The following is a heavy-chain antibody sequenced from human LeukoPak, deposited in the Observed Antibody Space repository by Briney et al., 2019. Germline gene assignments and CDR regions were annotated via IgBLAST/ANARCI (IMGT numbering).Heavy chain of an antibody. V-gene: IGHV3-30*14. CDR2: ISYDGSNE. CDR3: ARDHIVVVTANYYYYGMDV. Sequence: GRSLRLSCAASGFTFSNYAMHWVRQAPGKGLEWVAIISYDGSNEYYADSVKGRFTVSRDKSKNTLYLQMNSLRAEDTAVYYCARDHIVVVTANYYYYGMDVWGQGTTVTVSS. D-gene: IGHD2-21*02. J-gene: IGHJ6*02. CDR1: GFTFSNYA.